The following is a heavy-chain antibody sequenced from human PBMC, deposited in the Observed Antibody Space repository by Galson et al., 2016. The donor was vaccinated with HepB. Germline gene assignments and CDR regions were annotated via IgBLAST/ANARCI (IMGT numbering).Heavy chain of an antibody. CDR2: ISGSGGST. D-gene: IGHD5-18*01. CDR1: GFSLETYA. Sequence: SLRLSCAASGFSLETYAMSWVRQAPGKGLEWVSFISGSGGSTHYADSVRGRFPDSRDNAQNIMYMQMNALRAEDTAVYYCARHRYSYGLYFDQWGQGTLVSVSS. CDR3: ARHRYSYGLYFDQ. V-gene: IGHV3-23*01. J-gene: IGHJ4*02.